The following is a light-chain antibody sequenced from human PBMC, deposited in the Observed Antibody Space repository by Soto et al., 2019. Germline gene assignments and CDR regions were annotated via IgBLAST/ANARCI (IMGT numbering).Light chain of an antibody. Sequence: DIQMTQSPSTVSASVGDTVTIXXRASQSITSHLNWYQQKPGEPPKIXIYDASSLESGVPSRFSGSGSGTEFTLTISSLQPDDFATYYCQQYKSYSGTFGQGTKVDI. CDR1: QSITSH. CDR3: QQYKSYSGT. J-gene: IGKJ1*01. CDR2: DAS. V-gene: IGKV1-5*01.